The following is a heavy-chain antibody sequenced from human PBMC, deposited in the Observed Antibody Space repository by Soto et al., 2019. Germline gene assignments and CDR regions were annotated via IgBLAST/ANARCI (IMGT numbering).Heavy chain of an antibody. CDR2: INPDSGAT. CDR3: ARGDYGTGGYPFPYFDY. J-gene: IGHJ4*02. V-gene: IGHV1-2*02. Sequence: HEHLVQSGAEVKRPGASLKVSCKASGYSFTGYYIHWVRQAPGQGLEWMGWINPDSGATNYAQNFQGRVTLTSDTSISPASMDLTSLTSDYTAVYYCARGDYGTGGYPFPYFDYWGQGTLVIVSS. D-gene: IGHD2-8*02. CDR1: GYSFTGYY.